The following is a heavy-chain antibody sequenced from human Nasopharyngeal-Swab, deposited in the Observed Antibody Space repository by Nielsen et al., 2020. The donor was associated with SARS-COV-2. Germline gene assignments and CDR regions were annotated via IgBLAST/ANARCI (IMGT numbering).Heavy chain of an antibody. J-gene: IGHJ6*03. CDR2: IYYSGST. CDR3: ARDLGGYDILTGYYHYYYYMDV. D-gene: IGHD3-9*01. V-gene: IGHV4-59*01. Sequence: IRQPPGKGLEWIGYIYYSGSTNYNPPLKSRVTISVDTSKNQFSLKLSSVTAADTAVYYCARDLGGYDILTGYYHYYYYMDVWGKGTTVTVSS.